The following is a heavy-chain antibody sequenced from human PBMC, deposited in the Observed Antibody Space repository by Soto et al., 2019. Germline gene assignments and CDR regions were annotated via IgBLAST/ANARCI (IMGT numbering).Heavy chain of an antibody. CDR3: AKFSERAAAGTLYFDY. V-gene: IGHV3-23*01. CDR2: ISGSGGST. D-gene: IGHD6-13*01. CDR1: GFTFSSYA. Sequence: EVQLLESGGGLVQPGGSLRLSCAASGFTFSSYAMSWVRQAPGKGLEWVSAISGSGGSTYYADSVKGRFTISRDNSKNTLYLQMNSLRAEDTAVYYCAKFSERAAAGTLYFDYWGQGTLVTVSS. J-gene: IGHJ4*02.